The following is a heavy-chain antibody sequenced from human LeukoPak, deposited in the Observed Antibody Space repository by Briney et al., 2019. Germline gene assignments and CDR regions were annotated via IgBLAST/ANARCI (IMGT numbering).Heavy chain of an antibody. Sequence: GGSLRLSCAASGFTFNSYLMHWVRHAPGKGLVWVSRINSDGSSPTYADSVKGRFTISRDNAKNTLYLQMNSLRAEDTAVYYCARVGGSSWGYFYYHMDVWGKGTAVTVSS. CDR1: GFTFNSYL. CDR3: ARVGGSSWGYFYYHMDV. J-gene: IGHJ6*03. D-gene: IGHD6-13*01. CDR2: INSDGSSP. V-gene: IGHV3-74*01.